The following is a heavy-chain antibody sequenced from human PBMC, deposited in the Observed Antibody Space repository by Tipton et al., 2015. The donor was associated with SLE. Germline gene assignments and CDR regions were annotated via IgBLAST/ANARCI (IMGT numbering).Heavy chain of an antibody. CDR2: IYTSGST. V-gene: IGHV4-59*10. D-gene: IGHD2-2*01. CDR3: ARGRSTSLPMDV. CDR1: GGSFSGYY. Sequence: LRLSCAVYGGSFSGYYWSWIRQPAGKGLEWIGRIYTSGSTNYNPSLKSRVTISVDTSKNQFSLKLSSVTAADTAVYYCARGRSTSLPMDVWGKGTTVTVSS. J-gene: IGHJ6*03.